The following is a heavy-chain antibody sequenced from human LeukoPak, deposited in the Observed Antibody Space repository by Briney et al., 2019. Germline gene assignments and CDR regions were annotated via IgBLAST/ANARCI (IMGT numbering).Heavy chain of an antibody. CDR1: GFTFSNYA. J-gene: IGHJ1*01. Sequence: PGGSLRLSCAASGFTFSNYAMNWVRQVPGKGLEWISLISWNSGTIGYADSVKGRFTISRDNTNNFLYLQMNSLRAEDTALYYCARAYKDRSLAGKKEFFQHWGQGTLVTVSS. D-gene: IGHD6-19*01. CDR3: ARAYKDRSLAGKKEFFQH. V-gene: IGHV3-9*01. CDR2: ISWNSGTI.